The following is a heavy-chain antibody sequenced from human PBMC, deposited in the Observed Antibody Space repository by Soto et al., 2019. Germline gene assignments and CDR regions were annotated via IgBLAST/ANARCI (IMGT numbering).Heavy chain of an antibody. Sequence: SVKVSCKPSGGTFSSDAITWVRQAPGQGLEWMGGIIPIFGTINYAQKFQGRVTITADKSTTTAYMELSSLRSDDTAVYYCARDKSADSSGYLYYFDYWGQGXLVTVSS. J-gene: IGHJ4*02. CDR2: IIPIFGTI. CDR3: ARDKSADSSGYLYYFDY. CDR1: GGTFSSDA. V-gene: IGHV1-69*06. D-gene: IGHD3-22*01.